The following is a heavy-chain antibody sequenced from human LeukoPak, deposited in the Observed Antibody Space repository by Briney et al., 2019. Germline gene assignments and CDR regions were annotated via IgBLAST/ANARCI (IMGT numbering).Heavy chain of an antibody. CDR1: GVTSRNSW. CDR2: ITIDGSST. CDR3: AKGGQEGYSYGLGDY. Sequence: PGGSLRLSCVASGVTSRNSWMHWVRQAPGKGLVWVSRITIDGSSTTYADSVKGRFTISRDNSKNSLYLQMNSLRAEDTALYYCAKGGQEGYSYGLGDYWGQGTLVTVSS. J-gene: IGHJ4*02. D-gene: IGHD5-18*01. V-gene: IGHV3-74*03.